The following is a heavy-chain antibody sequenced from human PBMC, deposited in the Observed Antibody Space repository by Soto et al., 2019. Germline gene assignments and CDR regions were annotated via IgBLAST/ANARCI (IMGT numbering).Heavy chain of an antibody. D-gene: IGHD6-6*01. CDR2: INPNSGGT. Sequence: ASVKVSCKASGYTFTGYYMHWVRQAPGQGLEWMGWINPNSGGTNYAQKFQGWVTMTRDTSISTAYMELSRLRSDDTAVYYCARERIAARPEVSFDDWGQGTLVTVSS. CDR3: ARERIAARPEVSFDD. V-gene: IGHV1-2*04. CDR1: GYTFTGYY. J-gene: IGHJ4*02.